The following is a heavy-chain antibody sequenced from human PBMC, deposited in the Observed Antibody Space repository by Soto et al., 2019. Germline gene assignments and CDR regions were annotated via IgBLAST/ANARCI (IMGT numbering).Heavy chain of an antibody. Sequence: PGGSLRLSCAASGFTFSSYAMSWVRQAPGKGLEWVSAISGSGGSTYYADSVKGRFTISRDNSKNTLYLQMNSLRAEDTAVYYCAKDAWRYSSSWYRAEYFQHWGQGTLVTVSS. J-gene: IGHJ1*01. CDR3: AKDAWRYSSSWYRAEYFQH. D-gene: IGHD6-13*01. CDR2: ISGSGGST. CDR1: GFTFSSYA. V-gene: IGHV3-23*01.